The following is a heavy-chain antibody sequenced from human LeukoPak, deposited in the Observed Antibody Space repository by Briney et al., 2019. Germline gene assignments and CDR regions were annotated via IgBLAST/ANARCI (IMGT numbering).Heavy chain of an antibody. CDR3: ARYYYDSSGYNFDY. J-gene: IGHJ4*02. CDR2: IYYSGST. V-gene: IGHV4-59*11. CDR1: GGSISSHY. Sequence: SETLSLTCTVSGGSISSHYWSWIRQHPGEGLEWIGYIYYSGSTNYNPSLKSRVTISVDTSKNQFSLKLSSVTAADTAVYYCARYYYDSSGYNFDYWGQGTLVTVSS. D-gene: IGHD3-22*01.